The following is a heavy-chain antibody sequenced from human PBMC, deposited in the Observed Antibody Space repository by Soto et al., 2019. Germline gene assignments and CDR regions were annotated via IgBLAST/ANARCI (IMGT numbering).Heavy chain of an antibody. CDR3: ARGVGYDFWSGYWSPGYYDGMDV. J-gene: IGHJ6*02. CDR2: MNPNSGNT. V-gene: IGHV1-8*01. CDR1: GYTFTSYD. Sequence: ASVKVSCKASGYTFTSYDINWVRQATGQGLEWMGCMNPNSGNTGYAQKFQGRVTMTRNTSISTAYMELSSLRSEDTAVYYCARGVGYDFWSGYWSPGYYDGMDVWGQGTTVTVSS. D-gene: IGHD3-3*01.